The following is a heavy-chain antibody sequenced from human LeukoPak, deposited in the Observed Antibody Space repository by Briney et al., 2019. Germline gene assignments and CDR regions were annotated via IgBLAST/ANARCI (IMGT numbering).Heavy chain of an antibody. V-gene: IGHV1-46*01. CDR3: ARDRPPNHFDY. Sequence: ASVKVSCKASGYTFTNYYLHWVRQAPGQGLEWMGIINPSGGSTTYAQKFQGRVTMTRDTSISTVYMELSSLRSEDTAVYYCARDRPPNHFDYWGQGTLVTISS. CDR1: GYTFTNYY. J-gene: IGHJ4*02. D-gene: IGHD1-14*01. CDR2: INPSGGST.